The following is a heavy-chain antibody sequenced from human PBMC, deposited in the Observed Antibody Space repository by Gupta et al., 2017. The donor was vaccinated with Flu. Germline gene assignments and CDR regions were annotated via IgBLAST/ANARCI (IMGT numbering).Heavy chain of an antibody. CDR3: AKDRSGNPAIDY. Sequence: EVQLLESGGGVVQPGESLRLCCVVSGLTFSDYAMNWVRQAPGKGLEWRSTVGVVGDRTYYADSVMGRFTISRDNSKNTTYLQMNSLTGDDTAVYYCAKDRSGNPAIDYWGQGALVTVSA. J-gene: IGHJ4*02. CDR1: GLTFSDYA. V-gene: IGHV3-23*01. CDR2: VGVVGDRT. D-gene: IGHD6-13*01.